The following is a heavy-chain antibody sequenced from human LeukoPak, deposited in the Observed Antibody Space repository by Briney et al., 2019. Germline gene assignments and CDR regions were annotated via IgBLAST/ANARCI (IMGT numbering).Heavy chain of an antibody. J-gene: IGHJ3*02. CDR1: GFTFSSYG. D-gene: IGHD1-26*01. CDR3: AKDFGIVASRGAFDI. V-gene: IGHV3-33*06. Sequence: PGGSLRLSCAASGFTFSSYGMHWVRQAPGKGLEWVAVIWYDGSNKYYADSVKGRFTISRDNSKNTLYLQMNSLRAEDTAVYYCAKDFGIVASRGAFDIWGQGTMVTVSS. CDR2: IWYDGSNK.